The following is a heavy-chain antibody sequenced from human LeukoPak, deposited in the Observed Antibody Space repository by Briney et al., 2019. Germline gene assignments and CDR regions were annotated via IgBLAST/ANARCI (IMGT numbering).Heavy chain of an antibody. D-gene: IGHD6-19*01. V-gene: IGHV3-33*06. CDR1: GFTFSSYG. J-gene: IGHJ4*02. CDR2: IWYDGSNK. Sequence: PGGSLRLSCAASGFTFSSYGMHWVRQAPGKGLEWAAVIWYDGSNKYYVDSVKGRFTISRDNSKNTLYLQMNSLRAEDTAVYYCAKDWHSSGWYYFDYWGQGTLDTVSS. CDR3: AKDWHSSGWYYFDY.